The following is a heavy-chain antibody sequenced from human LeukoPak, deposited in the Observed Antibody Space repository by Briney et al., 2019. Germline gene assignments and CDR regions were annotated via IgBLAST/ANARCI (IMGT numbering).Heavy chain of an antibody. D-gene: IGHD2-2*01. V-gene: IGHV1-69*04. Sequence: EASVKVSCKASGGTFSSYAISWVRQAPGQGLEWMGRIIPILGIANYAQKFQGRVTITADKSTSTAYMELSSLRSEDTAVYYCAGIVVVPAAASYYYYYYGMDVWGQGTTVTVSS. J-gene: IGHJ6*02. CDR1: GGTFSSYA. CDR3: AGIVVVPAAASYYYYYYGMDV. CDR2: IIPILGIA.